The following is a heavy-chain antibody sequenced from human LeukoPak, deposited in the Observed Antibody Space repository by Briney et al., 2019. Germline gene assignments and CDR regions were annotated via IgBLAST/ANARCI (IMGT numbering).Heavy chain of an antibody. CDR2: ISAYNGNT. CDR3: VSVLYPQQLERRGAFDI. CDR1: GYTFTIYG. J-gene: IGHJ3*02. Sequence: GASVTVSCKASGYTFTIYGISWVRQAPGQGLEWMGWISAYNGNTNYAQKLQGRVTMTTDTSTSTAYMELRSLRSDDTAVYYCVSVLYPQQLERRGAFDIWGQGTMVTVSS. V-gene: IGHV1-18*01. D-gene: IGHD1-1*01.